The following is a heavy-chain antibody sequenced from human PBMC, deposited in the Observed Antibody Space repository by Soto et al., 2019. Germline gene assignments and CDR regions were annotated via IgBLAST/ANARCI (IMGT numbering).Heavy chain of an antibody. CDR1: GGSFSGYY. V-gene: IGHV4-34*01. CDR2: INHSGST. Sequence: LLAASETLSLTCAVYGGSFSGYYWSWIRQPPGKGLEWIGEINHSGSTNYNPSLKSRVTISVDTSKNQFSLKLSSVTAADTAVYYCARRDGYCSGGSCPYYYYYMDVWGKGTTVTVSS. J-gene: IGHJ6*03. D-gene: IGHD2-15*01. CDR3: ARRDGYCSGGSCPYYYYYMDV.